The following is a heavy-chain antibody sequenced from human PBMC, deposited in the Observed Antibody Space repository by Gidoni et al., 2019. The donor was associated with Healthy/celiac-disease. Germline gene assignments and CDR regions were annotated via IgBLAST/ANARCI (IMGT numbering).Heavy chain of an antibody. V-gene: IGHV3-30*18. CDR3: AKDRKAAAGYFDY. CDR1: GFIFSSYA. Sequence: QVQLVESGVGLVPPGRSLRLPCAASGFIFSSYALHWVRQPPGKGLEWVAVISNDGSNKYYADSVKGRFTISRDNSKNTLYLQMNSLRAEDTAVYYCAKDRKAAAGYFDYWGQGTLVTVSS. J-gene: IGHJ4*02. D-gene: IGHD6-13*01. CDR2: ISNDGSNK.